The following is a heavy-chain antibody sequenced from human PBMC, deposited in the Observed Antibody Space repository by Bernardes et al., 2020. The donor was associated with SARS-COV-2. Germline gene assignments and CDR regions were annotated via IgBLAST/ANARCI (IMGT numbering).Heavy chain of an antibody. CDR2: IYYSGST. V-gene: IGHV4-39*01. D-gene: IGHD6-13*01. Sequence: SETLSLTCTVSGGSISSSSYYWGWLRQPPGKGLEWIGSIYYSGSTYYNPSLKSRVTISVDTSKNQFSLKLSSVTAADTAVYYCARGRAAAGSLGFDYWGQGTLVTVSS. CDR3: ARGRAAAGSLGFDY. CDR1: GGSISSSSYY. J-gene: IGHJ4*02.